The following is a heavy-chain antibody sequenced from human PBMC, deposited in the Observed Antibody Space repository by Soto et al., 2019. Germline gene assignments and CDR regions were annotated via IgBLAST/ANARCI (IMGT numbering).Heavy chain of an antibody. Sequence: LSLTCTVSGGSISSYYWSWIRQPPGKGLEWIGYIYYSGSTNYNPSLKSRVTISVDTSKNQFSLKLSSVTAADTAVYYCARHTAYSSSLFWFDPWGQGTLVTVSS. J-gene: IGHJ5*02. D-gene: IGHD6-6*01. V-gene: IGHV4-59*08. CDR1: GGSISSYY. CDR2: IYYSGST. CDR3: ARHTAYSSSLFWFDP.